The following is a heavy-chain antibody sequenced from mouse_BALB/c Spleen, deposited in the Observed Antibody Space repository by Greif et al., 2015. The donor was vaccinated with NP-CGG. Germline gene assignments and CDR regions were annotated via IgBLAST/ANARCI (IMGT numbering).Heavy chain of an antibody. CDR2: IWSGGST. V-gene: IGHV2-2*02. CDR1: GFSLTSYG. Sequence: VKLVESGPGLVQPSQSLSITCTVSGFSLTSYGVHWVRQSPGKGLEWLGVIWSGGSTDYNAAFISRLSISKDNSKSQVFFKMNSLQANDTAIYYCAREEFAYWGQGTLVTVSA. J-gene: IGHJ3*01. CDR3: AREEFAY.